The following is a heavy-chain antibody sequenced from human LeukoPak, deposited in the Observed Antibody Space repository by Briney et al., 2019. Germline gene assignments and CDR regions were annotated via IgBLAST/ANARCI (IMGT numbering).Heavy chain of an antibody. D-gene: IGHD1-26*01. Sequence: GGSLRLSCAASGFPFSSYSMTWVRQAPGKGLEWVANIKQDGSEKYYVDPVKGRSTISRDNAKNSLYLQMNSLRAEDTAVYYCARDKIEGATNFDYWGQGTLVTVSS. CDR1: GFPFSSYS. CDR3: ARDKIEGATNFDY. V-gene: IGHV3-7*03. CDR2: IKQDGSEK. J-gene: IGHJ4*02.